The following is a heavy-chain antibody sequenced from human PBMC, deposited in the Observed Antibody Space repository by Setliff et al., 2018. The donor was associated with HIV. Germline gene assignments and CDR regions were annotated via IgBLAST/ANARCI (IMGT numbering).Heavy chain of an antibody. V-gene: IGHV4-31*03. J-gene: IGHJ3*02. Sequence: SETLSLTCSVSGGSISSANYYWSRIRQHPGRGLEWIGYIYYSGSTYYNPSLKSRVTMSLDTSNNQFSLKLSSVTAADTAVYYCARGFEAADAFHIWGQGTMVTVSS. CDR1: GGSISSANYY. D-gene: IGHD6-25*01. CDR2: IYYSGST. CDR3: ARGFEAADAFHI.